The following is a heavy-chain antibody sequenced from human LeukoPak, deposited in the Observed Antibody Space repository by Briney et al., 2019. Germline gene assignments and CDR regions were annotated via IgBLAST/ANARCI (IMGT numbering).Heavy chain of an antibody. CDR1: GGSISSYY. CDR3: ARHRRGYSGYDDAFDI. V-gene: IGHV4-59*08. Sequence: SETLSLTCTVSGGSISSYYWGWIRQPPGKGLEWIGYIYYSGSTNYNPSLKSRVTISVDTSKNQLSLKLSSVTAADTAVYYCARHRRGYSGYDDAFDIWGQGTMVTVSS. D-gene: IGHD5-12*01. CDR2: IYYSGST. J-gene: IGHJ3*02.